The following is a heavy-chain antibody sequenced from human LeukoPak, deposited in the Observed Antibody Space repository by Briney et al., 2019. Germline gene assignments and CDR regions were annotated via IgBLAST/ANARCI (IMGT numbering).Heavy chain of an antibody. D-gene: IGHD6-19*01. CDR2: IYWDDDK. CDR3: ALETAIAVAGTVPNWFDP. CDR1: GFSLNTRGVS. J-gene: IGHJ5*02. Sequence: SGPTLVNPTQTLTVTCTFSGFSLNTRGVSVGWIRRPPGKALEWLALIYWDDDKRYSPSLKSRLTITKDTSKNQVVLTMTNMDPVDTATYYCALETAIAVAGTVPNWFDPWGQGTLVTVSS. V-gene: IGHV2-5*02.